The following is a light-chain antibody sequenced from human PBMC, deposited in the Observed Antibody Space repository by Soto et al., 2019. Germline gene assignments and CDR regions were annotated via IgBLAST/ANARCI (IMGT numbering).Light chain of an antibody. V-gene: IGLV3-25*03. CDR3: QSADKSGTYV. J-gene: IGLJ1*01. CDR2: KNS. Sequence: SYELTQPPSVAVSPGQMARVTCSGDALPKQYAYWYQQKPGQAPVLLIYKNSERPSGIPERVSGSSSGTTVTLTISGVQAEDEADYYCQSADKSGTYVFGTGTKLTVL. CDR1: ALPKQY.